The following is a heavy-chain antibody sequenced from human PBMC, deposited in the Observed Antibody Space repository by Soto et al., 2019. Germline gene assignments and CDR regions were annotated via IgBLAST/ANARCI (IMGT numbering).Heavy chain of an antibody. Sequence: YHVCWLRQQKRQGLEWIASIFHSGSTYYNPSLKSRVTMSVDTSKNQFSLSLASVTAADTAVYYCANLDMITLGGVIGPNDEFDTWGQGTMVS. D-gene: IGHD3-16*02. J-gene: IGHJ3*02. CDR2: IFHSGST. CDR3: ANLDMITLGGVIGPNDEFDT. CDR1: YH. V-gene: IGHV4-38-2*01.